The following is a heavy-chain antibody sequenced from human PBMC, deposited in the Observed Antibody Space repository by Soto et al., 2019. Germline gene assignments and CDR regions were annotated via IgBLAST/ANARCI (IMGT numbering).Heavy chain of an antibody. Sequence: VESLKISCKGSGYSFTSYWIGWVRQIPGKGLEWMGIIYPFDSDTRYSPSFQGQVTISADKSISTAYLQWSSLKASDTAMYYCASGRGRMATTYFDSSGEGTLVSVSA. CDR2: IYPFDSDT. CDR1: GYSFTSYW. V-gene: IGHV5-51*01. D-gene: IGHD1-1*01. CDR3: ASGRGRMATTYFDS. J-gene: IGHJ4*02.